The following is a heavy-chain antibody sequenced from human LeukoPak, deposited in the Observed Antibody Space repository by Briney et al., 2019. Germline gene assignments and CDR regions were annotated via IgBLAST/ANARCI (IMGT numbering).Heavy chain of an antibody. CDR3: ARDGVIVVVAEGFDY. J-gene: IGHJ4*02. CDR2: IKQDGSEK. Sequence: GGSLRLSCAASGFTFSSYWMSWVRQAPGKGLEWVANIKQDGSEKYYVGSVKGRFTISRDNAKNSLYLQMNSLRAEDTAVYYCARDGVIVVVAEGFDYWGQGTLVTVSS. V-gene: IGHV3-7*01. CDR1: GFTFSSYW. D-gene: IGHD2-15*01.